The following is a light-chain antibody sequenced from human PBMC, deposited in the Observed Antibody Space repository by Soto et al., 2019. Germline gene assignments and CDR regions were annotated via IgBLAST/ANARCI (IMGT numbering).Light chain of an antibody. CDR1: QSVSTN. Sequence: EIVMTQSPGTLSVSPGERATLSCRASQSVSTNLAWYQQKPGQTPRLLIYGASTRATGIPARFSGSGSGTEFTLTIGSLQSEDSAVYYCQQYNNWPPWTVGQGTKGDIK. V-gene: IGKV3-15*01. CDR2: GAS. CDR3: QQYNNWPPWT. J-gene: IGKJ1*01.